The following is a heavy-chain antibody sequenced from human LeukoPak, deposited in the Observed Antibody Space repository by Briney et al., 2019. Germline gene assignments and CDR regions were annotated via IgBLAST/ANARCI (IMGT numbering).Heavy chain of an antibody. CDR3: ARDGGSDFWSGYLPADV. CDR2: IYTSGST. J-gene: IGHJ6*04. D-gene: IGHD3-3*01. V-gene: IGHV4-4*07. CDR1: GGSISNY. Sequence: SETLSLTCTVSGGSISNYWSWIRQPAGKGLEWIGRIYTSGSTNYNPSLKSRVTMSVDTSKNQFSLKLSSVTAADTAVYYCARDGGSDFWSGYLPADVWGKGTTVTVSS.